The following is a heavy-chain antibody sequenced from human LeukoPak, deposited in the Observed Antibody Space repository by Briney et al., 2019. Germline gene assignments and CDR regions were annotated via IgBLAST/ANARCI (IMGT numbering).Heavy chain of an antibody. Sequence: ASVKVSCKASGYTFTSYDINWVRQATGQGLEWMGWMNPNSGNTGYAQKFQGRVTMTRNTSISTAYMELSSLRSEDPAVYYCARGYADILTGWLRYNWFDPWGQGTLVTVSS. CDR1: GYTFTSYD. D-gene: IGHD3-9*01. CDR3: ARGYADILTGWLRYNWFDP. V-gene: IGHV1-8*01. CDR2: MNPNSGNT. J-gene: IGHJ5*02.